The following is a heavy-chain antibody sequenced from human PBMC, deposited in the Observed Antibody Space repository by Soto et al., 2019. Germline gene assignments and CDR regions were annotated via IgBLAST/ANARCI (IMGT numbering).Heavy chain of an antibody. CDR1: GGSISSGGYY. D-gene: IGHD6-19*01. CDR3: ARDGIAVAGSFDY. J-gene: IGHJ4*02. Sequence: SETLSLTCTVSGGSISSGGYYWSWIRQHPGKGLEWIGYIYYSGSTYYNPSLKSRVTISVDTSKNQFSLKLSSVTAADTAVYYCARDGIAVAGSFDYCGQGTLVTVSS. V-gene: IGHV4-31*03. CDR2: IYYSGST.